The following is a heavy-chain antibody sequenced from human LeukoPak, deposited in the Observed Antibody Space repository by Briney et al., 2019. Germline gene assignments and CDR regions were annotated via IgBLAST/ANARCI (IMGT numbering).Heavy chain of an antibody. V-gene: IGHV1-2*02. D-gene: IGHD5-12*01. CDR2: INPNSGGT. CDR3: ARVKGGYSGYDSYFDY. J-gene: IGHJ4*02. CDR1: GYTFTGYY. Sequence: ASVKVSCKASGYTFTGYYMHWVRQAPGQGLEWMGWINPNSGGTNYAQKFQGRVTMTRDTSISTAYMELSRLRSDDTAVYYCARVKGGYSGYDSYFDYWGQGTLVTVSS.